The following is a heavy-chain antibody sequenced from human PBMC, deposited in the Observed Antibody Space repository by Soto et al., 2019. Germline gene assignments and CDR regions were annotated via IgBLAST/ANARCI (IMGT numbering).Heavy chain of an antibody. CDR2: FYYSGST. Sequence: SETLSLTCTVSGGSISSYYWSWIRQPPGKGLEWIGSFYYSGSTNYNPSLKSRVTISIDASKNQFSLNLSSVTAADTAVYYCARLDLHDYYDSSGSLYYFDYWGQGTLVTVSS. D-gene: IGHD3-22*01. V-gene: IGHV4-59*08. CDR3: ARLDLHDYYDSSGSLYYFDY. CDR1: GGSISSYY. J-gene: IGHJ4*02.